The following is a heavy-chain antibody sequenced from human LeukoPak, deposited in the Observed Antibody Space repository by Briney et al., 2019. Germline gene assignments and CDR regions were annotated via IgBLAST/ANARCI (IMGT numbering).Heavy chain of an antibody. CDR3: AKDLQTGTYNWFDP. CDR2: ISGSGGST. Sequence: GGSLRLSCAASGFTFSSYAMRWVRQAPGKGLEWVSAISGSGGSTYYADSVKGWFTISRDNSKNTLYLQMNSLRAEDTAVHYCAKDLQTGTYNWFDPWGQGTLVTVSS. V-gene: IGHV3-23*01. CDR1: GFTFSSYA. J-gene: IGHJ5*02. D-gene: IGHD1-7*01.